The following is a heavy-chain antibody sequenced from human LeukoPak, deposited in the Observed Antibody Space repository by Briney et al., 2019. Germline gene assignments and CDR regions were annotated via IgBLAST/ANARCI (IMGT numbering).Heavy chain of an antibody. J-gene: IGHJ5*02. Sequence: SETLSLTCTVSGGSITSSYWSWIRQSPGKGLEWIGYIHYTGSTNYNPSLKSRVTMLIDTSKNQFSQKLSSVTAADTAVYYCARGRYSAGDNWFDPWGQGTLVTASS. CDR3: ARGRYSAGDNWFDP. CDR2: IHYTGST. V-gene: IGHV4-59*01. CDR1: GGSITSSY. D-gene: IGHD3-9*01.